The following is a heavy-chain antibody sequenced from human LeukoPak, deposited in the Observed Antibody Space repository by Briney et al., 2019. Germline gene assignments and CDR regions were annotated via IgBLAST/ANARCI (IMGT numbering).Heavy chain of an antibody. V-gene: IGHV4-39*07. CDR3: ASRERYFDWLAIDY. D-gene: IGHD3-9*01. J-gene: IGHJ4*02. CDR2: IYYSGST. Sequence: PSETLSLTCTVSGGSISSSSYYWGWIRQPPGKGLEWIGSIYYSGSTYYNPSLKSRVTISVDTSKNQFSLKLSSVTAADTAVYYCASRERYFDWLAIDYWGQGTLVTVSS. CDR1: GGSISSSSYY.